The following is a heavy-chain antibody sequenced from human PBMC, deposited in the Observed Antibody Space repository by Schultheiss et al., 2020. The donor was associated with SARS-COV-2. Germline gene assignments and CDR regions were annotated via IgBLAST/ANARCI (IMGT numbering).Heavy chain of an antibody. V-gene: IGHV4-4*07. Sequence: SETLSLTCTVSGGSISSYYWSWIRQPAGKGLEWIGRIYTSGSTNYNPSLKSRVTMSVDTSKNQFSLKLSSVTAADTAVYYCARGKRYYYGSGSYYANWFDPWGQGTLVTVSS. J-gene: IGHJ5*02. CDR2: IYTSGST. CDR1: GGSISSYY. CDR3: ARGKRYYYGSGSYYANWFDP. D-gene: IGHD3-10*01.